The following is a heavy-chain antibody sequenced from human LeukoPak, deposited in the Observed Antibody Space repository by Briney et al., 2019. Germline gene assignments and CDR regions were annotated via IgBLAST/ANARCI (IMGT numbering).Heavy chain of an antibody. CDR2: IYYSGST. D-gene: IGHD3-9*01. CDR1: GGSITSNY. V-gene: IGHV4-59*01. Sequence: SETLSLTCTVSGGSITSNYWSWIRQTPGKGLEWIAYIYYSGSTNYNPSLQSRISISVDPSKSQVSLKLSSVTAADTAVYYCARHARSYYDILTGYSAFDYWGQGTLVTVSS. CDR3: ARHARSYYDILTGYSAFDY. J-gene: IGHJ4*02.